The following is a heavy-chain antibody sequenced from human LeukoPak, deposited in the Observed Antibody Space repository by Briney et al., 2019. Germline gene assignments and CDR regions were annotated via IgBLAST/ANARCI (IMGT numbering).Heavy chain of an antibody. J-gene: IGHJ4*02. Sequence: ASVKVSCKASGYTFTGYYMHWVRQAPGQGLVWMGWINPNSGGTNYAQKFQGRVTMTRDTSISTAYMELSSLRSEDTAVYYCARGLVLWFGELFDYWGQGTLVTVSS. CDR1: GYTFTGYY. CDR2: INPNSGGT. D-gene: IGHD3-10*01. V-gene: IGHV1-2*02. CDR3: ARGLVLWFGELFDY.